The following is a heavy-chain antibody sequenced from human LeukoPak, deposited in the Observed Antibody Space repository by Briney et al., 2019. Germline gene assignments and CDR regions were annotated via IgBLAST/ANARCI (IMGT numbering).Heavy chain of an antibody. D-gene: IGHD3-22*01. J-gene: IGHJ4*02. CDR1: GFTFSNAW. CDR2: IKSKTDGGTT. CDR3: ARVLRYYDSSGYVDY. Sequence: GGSLRLSCAASGFTFSNAWMSWVRQAPGKGLEWVGRIKSKTDGGTTDYADSVKGRFTISRDNAKNSLYLQMNSLRAEDTAVYYCARVLRYYDSSGYVDYWGQGTLVTVSS. V-gene: IGHV3-15*01.